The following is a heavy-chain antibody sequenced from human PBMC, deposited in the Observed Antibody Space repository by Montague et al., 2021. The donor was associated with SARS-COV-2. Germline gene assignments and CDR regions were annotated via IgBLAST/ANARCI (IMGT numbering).Heavy chain of an antibody. CDR1: GGSFSGYY. Sequence: SETLSLTCAVYGGSFSGYYWSWIRQPPGKGLEWIGEISHSGSTNYNPSLKSRVTISIDTSKNQFSLKLSSVTAADTAVYYCARGTKRAFSYDYDSSGYGSDVWGQGTMVTVSS. V-gene: IGHV4-34*01. CDR2: ISHSGST. CDR3: ARGTKRAFSYDYDSSGYGSDV. D-gene: IGHD3-22*01. J-gene: IGHJ6*02.